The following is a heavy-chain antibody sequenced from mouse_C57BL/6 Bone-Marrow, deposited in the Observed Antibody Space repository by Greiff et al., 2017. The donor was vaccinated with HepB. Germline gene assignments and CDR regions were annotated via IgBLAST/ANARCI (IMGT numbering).Heavy chain of an antibody. V-gene: IGHV1-59*01. Sequence: QVQLQQPGAELVRPGTSVKLSCKASGYTFTSYWMHWVKQRPGQGLEWIGVIDPSDSYTNYNQKFKGKATLTVDTASSTAYMQLSSLTSEDSSVYYCANRWDYYSNYGAMDYWGQGTSVTVSS. CDR2: IDPSDSYT. CDR3: ANRWDYYSNYGAMDY. CDR1: GYTFTSYW. J-gene: IGHJ4*01. D-gene: IGHD2-5*01.